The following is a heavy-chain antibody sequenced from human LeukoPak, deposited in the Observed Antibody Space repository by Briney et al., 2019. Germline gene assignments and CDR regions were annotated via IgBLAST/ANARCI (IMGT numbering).Heavy chain of an antibody. Sequence: GGSLRLSCAASGFTFSSYSMNWVRQAPGKGLEWVSSISSSSSYTYYADSVKGRFTISRDNAKNSLYLQMNSLRAEDTAVYYCARKVLRYYGMDVWGQGTTVTVSS. CDR1: GFTFSSYS. V-gene: IGHV3-21*01. CDR2: ISSSSSYT. J-gene: IGHJ6*02. CDR3: ARKVLRYYGMDV.